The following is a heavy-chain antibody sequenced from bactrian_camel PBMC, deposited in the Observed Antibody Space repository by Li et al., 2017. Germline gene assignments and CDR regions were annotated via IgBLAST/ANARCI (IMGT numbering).Heavy chain of an antibody. CDR2: RIISDRTT. CDR3: AAGTSWYSFRY. V-gene: IGHV3S40*01. CDR1: GYPRRDAC. J-gene: IGHJ6*01. Sequence: VQLVESGGGSVQPGGSLRLSCASSGYPRRDACVGWFREAPGKGPEWVSSRIISDRTTAYAASVRGRFTISQDNAKNTVSLQMNSLKPEDTAMYYCAAGTSWYSFRYWGRGTQVTVS. D-gene: IGHD6*01.